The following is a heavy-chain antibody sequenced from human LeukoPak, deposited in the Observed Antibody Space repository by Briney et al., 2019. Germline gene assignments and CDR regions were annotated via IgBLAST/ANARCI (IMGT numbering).Heavy chain of an antibody. CDR1: GYTFTGYY. V-gene: IGHV1-2*02. J-gene: IGHJ6*02. D-gene: IGHD3-10*01. CDR2: INPNSGGT. Sequence: ASVKVSCKASGYTFTGYYMHWVRQAPGQGLEWMGWINPNSGGTNYAQKFQDRVTMTRDTSISTAYMELSRLRSDDTAVYYCVLLLLRFGEGNYGMDVWGQGTTVTVSS. CDR3: VLLLLRFGEGNYGMDV.